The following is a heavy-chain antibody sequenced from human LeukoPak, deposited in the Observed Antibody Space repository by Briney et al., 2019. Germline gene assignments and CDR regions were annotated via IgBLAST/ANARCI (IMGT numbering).Heavy chain of an antibody. CDR2: INHSGST. Sequence: SETLSLTCAVYVGSFRGYYWSWIRQPPGKGLEWIGEINHSGSTNYNPSLKSRVTISVDTSKNQFSLKLSSVTAADTAVYYCANFWSSIAAAGLPRIGYFQHWGQGTLVTVSS. V-gene: IGHV4-34*01. D-gene: IGHD6-13*01. CDR1: VGSFRGYY. CDR3: ANFWSSIAAAGLPRIGYFQH. J-gene: IGHJ1*01.